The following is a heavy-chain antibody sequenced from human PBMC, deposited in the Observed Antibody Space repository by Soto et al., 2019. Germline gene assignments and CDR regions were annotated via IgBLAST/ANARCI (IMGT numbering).Heavy chain of an antibody. Sequence: GGSLRLSCAASGFTFSSYSMNWVRQAPGKGLEWVSSISSSSSYIYYADSVKGRFTISRDNAKNSLYLQMNSLRAEDTAVYYCAREGCSGGSCYYYYGMDVWGQGTTVTVSS. V-gene: IGHV3-21*01. J-gene: IGHJ6*02. CDR2: ISSSSSYI. CDR3: AREGCSGGSCYYYYGMDV. D-gene: IGHD2-15*01. CDR1: GFTFSSYS.